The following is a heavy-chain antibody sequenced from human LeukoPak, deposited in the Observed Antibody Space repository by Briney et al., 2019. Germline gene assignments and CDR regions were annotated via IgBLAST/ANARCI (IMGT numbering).Heavy chain of an antibody. Sequence: ASVKVSCKASRYTFTGYYMHWVRQAPGQGLEWMGWINPNSGGTNYAQKFQGRVTMTRDTSITTAYMELNRLRSDDTAVYYCARDTAMVTYWFDPWGQGTLVTVSS. CDR2: INPNSGGT. V-gene: IGHV1-2*02. CDR1: RYTFTGYY. D-gene: IGHD5-18*01. J-gene: IGHJ5*02. CDR3: ARDTAMVTYWFDP.